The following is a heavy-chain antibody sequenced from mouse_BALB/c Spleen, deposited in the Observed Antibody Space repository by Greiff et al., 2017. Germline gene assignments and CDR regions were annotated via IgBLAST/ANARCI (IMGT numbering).Heavy chain of an antibody. Sequence: VHVKQSGPELVKPGASVKMSCKASGYSFTGYNMNWVKQSNGKSLEWIGNIDPYYGGTSYNQKFKGKATLTVDKSSSTAYMQLKSLTSEDSAVYYCARNGEKLLRGYFDYWGQGTTLTVSS. CDR1: GYSFTGYN. J-gene: IGHJ2*01. CDR2: IDPYYGGT. CDR3: ARNGEKLLRGYFDY. D-gene: IGHD1-1*01. V-gene: IGHV1S135*01.